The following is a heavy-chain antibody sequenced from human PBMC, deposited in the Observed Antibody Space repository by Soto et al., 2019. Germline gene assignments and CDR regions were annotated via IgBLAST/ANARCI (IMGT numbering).Heavy chain of an antibody. CDR2: TRNKANSYTT. J-gene: IGHJ6*02. CDR1: GFTFSDHY. CDR3: ARDKFCGGGSCSYYGVDV. D-gene: IGHD2-15*01. Sequence: EVQLVESGGGLVQPGGSLRLSCEASGFTFSDHYMDWVRQTPGKGLEWVGRTRNKANSYTTEYAASVKGRFTISRDDSKNSLYLQMNSLKTADTAVYYCARDKFCGGGSCSYYGVDVWGQGTTVTVSS. V-gene: IGHV3-72*01.